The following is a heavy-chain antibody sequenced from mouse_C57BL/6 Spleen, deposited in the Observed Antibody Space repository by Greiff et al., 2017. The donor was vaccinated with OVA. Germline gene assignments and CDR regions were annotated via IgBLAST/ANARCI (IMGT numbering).Heavy chain of an antibody. CDR2: IDPSDSET. CDR1: GYTFTSYW. Sequence: QVQLQQPGAELVRPGSSVKLSCKASGYTFTSYWMHWVKQRPIQGLEWIGNIDPSDSETHYNQKFKDKATLTVDKSSSTAYMQLSSLTSEDSAVYYCARTTTVVAPSFDDWGQGTTLTVSS. V-gene: IGHV1-52*01. CDR3: ARTTTVVAPSFDD. J-gene: IGHJ2*01. D-gene: IGHD1-1*01.